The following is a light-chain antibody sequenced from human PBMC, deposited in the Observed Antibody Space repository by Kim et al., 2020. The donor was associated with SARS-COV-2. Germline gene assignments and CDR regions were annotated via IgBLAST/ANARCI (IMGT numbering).Light chain of an antibody. Sequence: EIVMTQSPATLSVSPGEGVTLSCRASQSISTNLGWYQQKPGQAPRLLIYTASTRATGIPARFSGSGSGTGFTLTISSLQSEDFAVYCCQQYYDWPWTFGQGTKLEIK. J-gene: IGKJ1*01. V-gene: IGKV3-15*01. CDR3: QQYYDWPWT. CDR2: TAS. CDR1: QSISTN.